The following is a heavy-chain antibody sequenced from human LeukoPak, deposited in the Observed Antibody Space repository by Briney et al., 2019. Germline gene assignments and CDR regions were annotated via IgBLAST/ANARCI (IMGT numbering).Heavy chain of an antibody. V-gene: IGHV4-34*01. CDR3: ARHFRREVLIGSAFDI. CDR2: INHSGST. J-gene: IGHJ3*02. D-gene: IGHD1-26*01. Sequence: KSSETLSLTCAVYGGSFSGYYWSWIRQPPGKGLEWIGEINHSGSTNYNPSLKSRVTISVDTSKNQFSLKLSSVTAADTAIYYCARHFRREVLIGSAFDIWGQGTMVTVSS. CDR1: GGSFSGYY.